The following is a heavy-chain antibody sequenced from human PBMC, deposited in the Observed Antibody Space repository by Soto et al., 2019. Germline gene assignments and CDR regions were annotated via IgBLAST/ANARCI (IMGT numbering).Heavy chain of an antibody. CDR3: AREEDSSGWYVDY. J-gene: IGHJ4*02. Sequence: GGSLRLSCAASGFTFSSYAMHWVRQAPGKGLEWVAVISYDGSNKYYADSVKGRFTISRDNSKNTLYLQMNSLRAEDTAVYYCAREEDSSGWYVDYWGQGTLVTVSS. CDR1: GFTFSSYA. D-gene: IGHD6-19*01. V-gene: IGHV3-30-3*01. CDR2: ISYDGSNK.